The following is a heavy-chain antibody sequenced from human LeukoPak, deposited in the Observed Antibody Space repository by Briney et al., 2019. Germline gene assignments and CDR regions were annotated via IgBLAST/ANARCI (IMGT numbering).Heavy chain of an antibody. D-gene: IGHD2-15*01. J-gene: IGHJ3*02. Sequence: SETLSLTCAVYGGSFSGYYWSWIRQPPGKGLEWIGEINHSGSTNYNPSLKSRVTISVDTSKNQFSLKLSSVTAADTAVYYCAREFHCRGGSCSHDAFDIWGQGTMVTVSS. CDR2: INHSGST. V-gene: IGHV4-34*01. CDR1: GGSFSGYY. CDR3: AREFHCRGGSCSHDAFDI.